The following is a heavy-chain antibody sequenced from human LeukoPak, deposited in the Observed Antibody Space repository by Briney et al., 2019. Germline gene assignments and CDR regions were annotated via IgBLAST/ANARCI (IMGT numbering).Heavy chain of an antibody. J-gene: IGHJ5*02. CDR3: ARGGLAVAGDAGWFDP. CDR1: GYSFTSYW. Sequence: GESLKISCQGSGYSFTSYWIGWVRQMPGKGLEWMGIIYPGDSDTRYSPSFQGQVTISADKSISTAYLQWSGLKASDTAMYYCARGGLAVAGDAGWFDPWGQGTLVTVSS. V-gene: IGHV5-51*01. D-gene: IGHD6-19*01. CDR2: IYPGDSDT.